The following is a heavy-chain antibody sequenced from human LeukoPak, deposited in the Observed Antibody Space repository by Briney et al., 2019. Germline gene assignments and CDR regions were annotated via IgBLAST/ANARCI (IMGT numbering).Heavy chain of an antibody. Sequence: GGSLRLSCAASGFTFSSYGMSWVRQAPGKGLEWVSAISGSGGSTGYAGSVKGRFTISRDNAKNSLYLQMNSLRAEDTALYYCARDQVDDPRDPYYYYYMDVWGKGTTVTVSS. D-gene: IGHD3-3*01. CDR3: ARDQVDDPRDPYYYYYMDV. J-gene: IGHJ6*03. CDR1: GFTFSSYG. V-gene: IGHV3-20*04. CDR2: ISGSGGST.